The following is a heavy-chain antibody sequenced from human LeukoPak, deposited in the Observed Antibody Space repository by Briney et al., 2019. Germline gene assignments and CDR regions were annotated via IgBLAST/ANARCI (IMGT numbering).Heavy chain of an antibody. V-gene: IGHV4-31*03. D-gene: IGHD5-18*01. CDR1: GGSISSGGYY. CDR3: ARGAMATAPDWFDP. CDR2: IYYSGST. Sequence: SETLSINCTVSGGSISSGGYYWSWIRQHPGKGLEWIGYIYYSGSTYYNPSLKSRVTISVDTSKNQFSLKLSSVTAADTAVYYCARGAMATAPDWFDPWGQGTLVTVSS. J-gene: IGHJ5*02.